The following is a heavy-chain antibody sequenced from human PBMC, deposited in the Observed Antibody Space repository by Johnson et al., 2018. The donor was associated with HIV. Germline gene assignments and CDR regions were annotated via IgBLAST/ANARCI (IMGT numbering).Heavy chain of an antibody. CDR1: GFTFSSYA. V-gene: IGHV3-30*04. J-gene: IGHJ3*01. CDR2: ISYDGSNK. Sequence: QVQLVESGGGVVQPGRSLRLSCAASGFTFSSYAMHWVRQAPGKGLEWVAVISYDGSNKYYRDSVKGRFTISRDNSKNTLYLQMNSLRAEDTALYYCVRDTGYCSGGRCDDAFDVWGQGTVVTVSS. D-gene: IGHD2-15*01. CDR3: VRDTGYCSGGRCDDAFDV.